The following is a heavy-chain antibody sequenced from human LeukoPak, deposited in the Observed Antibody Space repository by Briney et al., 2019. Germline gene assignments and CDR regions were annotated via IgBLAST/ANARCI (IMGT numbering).Heavy chain of an antibody. Sequence: SETLSLTCTVSGGSISSYYWSWIRQPPGKGLEWIGYIYYSGSTNYNPSLKSRVTISVDTSKNQFSLKLSSVTAADTAVYYCARGRPPFRVLDIWGQGTMVTVSS. CDR2: IYYSGST. CDR1: GGSISSYY. CDR3: ARGRPPFRVLDI. D-gene: IGHD3-10*01. J-gene: IGHJ3*02. V-gene: IGHV4-59*01.